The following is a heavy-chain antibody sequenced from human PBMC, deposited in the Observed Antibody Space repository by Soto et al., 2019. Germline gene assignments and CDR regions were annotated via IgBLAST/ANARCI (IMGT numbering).Heavy chain of an antibody. CDR3: ARVNVVVVADTREYYFDY. Sequence: ASVKVSCKASGYTFTGHYMHWVRQAPGQGLEWMGWINPNSGGTNYAQKFQGRVTMTRDTSISTAYMELSRLRSDDTAVYYCARVNVVVVADTREYYFDYWGQGTLVTVSS. D-gene: IGHD2-15*01. CDR1: GYTFTGHY. CDR2: INPNSGGT. J-gene: IGHJ4*02. V-gene: IGHV1-2*02.